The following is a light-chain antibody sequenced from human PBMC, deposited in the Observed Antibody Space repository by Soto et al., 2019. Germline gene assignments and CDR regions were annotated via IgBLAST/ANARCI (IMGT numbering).Light chain of an antibody. V-gene: IGLV2-14*01. CDR3: SSFTSSGTRV. CDR1: SSDVGGYNY. J-gene: IGLJ1*01. Sequence: QSAPTQPASVSGSPGQSITISCTGTSSDVGGYNYVSWYQQHPGKAPKVMIYEVSNRPSGVSDRFSGSKSGNTASLTISGLQVEDEAEYYCSSFTSSGTRVFGTGTKLTVL. CDR2: EVS.